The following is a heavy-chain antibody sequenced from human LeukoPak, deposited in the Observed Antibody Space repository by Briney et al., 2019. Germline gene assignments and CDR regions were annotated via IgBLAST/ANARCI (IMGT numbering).Heavy chain of an antibody. D-gene: IGHD6-19*01. J-gene: IGHJ6*02. CDR2: ISAYNGNT. CDR1: GYTFTSYG. V-gene: IGHV1-18*01. Sequence: ASVKVSCKASGYTFTSYGISWVRQAPGQGLEWMGWISAYNGNTNYAQKLQGRVTMTTDTSTSTTYMEPRSLRSDDTAVYYCARDLSAHYWGGSSGWYPYYYYYGMDVWGQGTTVTVSS. CDR3: ARDLSAHYWGGSSGWYPYYYYYGMDV.